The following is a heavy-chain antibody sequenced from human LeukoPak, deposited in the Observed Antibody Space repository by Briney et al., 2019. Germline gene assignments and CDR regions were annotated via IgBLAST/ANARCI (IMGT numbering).Heavy chain of an antibody. V-gene: IGHV1-2*02. D-gene: IGHD2-15*01. CDR2: INPNNGAT. CDR1: GYTFTGNF. Sequence: ASVKVSCKASGYTFTGNFIHWVRQAPGQGLERMGWINPNNGATNYAQMFQGRVTMTRDTSISTAYMELTRLTSDDTAVYYCAKAPGGSSCWGQGTLVTVSS. CDR3: AKAPGGSSC. J-gene: IGHJ1*01.